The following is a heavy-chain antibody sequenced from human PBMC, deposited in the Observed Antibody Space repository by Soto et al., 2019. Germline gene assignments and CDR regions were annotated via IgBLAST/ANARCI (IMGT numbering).Heavy chain of an antibody. CDR2: IYHSGST. CDR1: GGSISSSNW. J-gene: IGHJ4*02. CDR3: ARADYYGSGREGL. D-gene: IGHD3-10*01. Sequence: QVQLQESGPGLVKPSGTLSLTCAVSGGSISSSNWWSWVRQPPGKGLEWIGEIYHSGSTNYNPSLKRRVTITVDKSKNLFSLKLSSVTAADTAVYYCARADYYGSGREGLWGQGTLVTVSS. V-gene: IGHV4-4*02.